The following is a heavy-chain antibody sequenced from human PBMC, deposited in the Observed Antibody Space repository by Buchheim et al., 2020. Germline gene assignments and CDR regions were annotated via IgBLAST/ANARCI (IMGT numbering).Heavy chain of an antibody. Sequence: QVQLVQSGAEVKKPGASVKVSCKASGYTFTSYYMHWVRQAPGQGLEWMGIINPSGGSTSYAQKFQGRVTMTRDTSTSPAYMELSSQKSEDTAVYYCARDRGRIVVVPAGTQGHGIDVWGQGT. V-gene: IGHV1-46*01. CDR2: INPSGGST. D-gene: IGHD2-2*01. J-gene: IGHJ6*01. CDR3: ARDRGRIVVVPAGTQGHGIDV. CDR1: GYTFTSYY.